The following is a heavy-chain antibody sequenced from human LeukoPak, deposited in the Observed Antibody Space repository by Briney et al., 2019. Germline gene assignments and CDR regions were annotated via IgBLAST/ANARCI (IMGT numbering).Heavy chain of an antibody. V-gene: IGHV1-2*02. CDR1: GYTFTDYY. Sequence: GASVKVSCKASGYTFTDYYIHWVRQAPGQGLEWMGWIIPNSGETNYAQKFQGRVTIARDTPITMAYLELARLLSEDSAVYYCARGGGGAATGFHWGQGSLVTVSS. J-gene: IGHJ4*02. CDR2: IIPNSGET. D-gene: IGHD1-1*01. CDR3: ARGGGGAATGFH.